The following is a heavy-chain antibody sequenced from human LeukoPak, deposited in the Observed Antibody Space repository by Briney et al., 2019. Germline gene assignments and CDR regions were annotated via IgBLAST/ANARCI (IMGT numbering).Heavy chain of an antibody. CDR3: AKDAQSGFDYSNPLEH. D-gene: IGHD4-11*01. J-gene: IGHJ4*02. CDR2: IWCQSTNK. CDR1: GFTFSHFA. Sequence: GVSPRLSCEASGFTFSHFAMHWVRQAPDKGLEWVAVIWCQSTNKYYADSVKGRFTIPRHNFKRTVSIEMNSLRADDTAVYYCAKDAQSGFDYSNPLEHWGEGALL. V-gene: IGHV3-33*06.